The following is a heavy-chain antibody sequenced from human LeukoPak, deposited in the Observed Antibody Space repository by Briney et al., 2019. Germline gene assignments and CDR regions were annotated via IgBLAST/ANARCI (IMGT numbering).Heavy chain of an antibody. D-gene: IGHD2-2*02. Sequence: GGSLRLSCAASGFTFSNAWMNWVRQAPGKGLEWVSTISGTGSSTYYADSAKGRFTISRDNSKDTLFLQLNSLTAADTAMYFCAKASVAIPQYCNSWGQGTLVTVSS. CDR2: ISGTGSST. J-gene: IGHJ5*02. CDR1: GFTFSNAW. V-gene: IGHV3-23*01. CDR3: AKASVAIPQYCNS.